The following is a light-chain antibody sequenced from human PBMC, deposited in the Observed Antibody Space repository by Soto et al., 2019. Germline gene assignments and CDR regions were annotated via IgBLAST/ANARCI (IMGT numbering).Light chain of an antibody. V-gene: IGKV3-11*01. Sequence: EIVLTQSPGTLSLSPGDRVTLSCRASQYINTRLAWYQHRPGQAPRLLIYQTSIRAAGIPARFSASGSGTDFTLTISDVQTEDFALYDCHQRQSWPRTFGQGTKVDIK. CDR1: QYINTR. J-gene: IGKJ1*01. CDR2: QTS. CDR3: HQRQSWPRT.